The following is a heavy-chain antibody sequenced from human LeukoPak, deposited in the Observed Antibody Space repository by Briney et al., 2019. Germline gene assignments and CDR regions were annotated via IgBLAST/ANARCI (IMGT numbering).Heavy chain of an antibody. J-gene: IGHJ3*02. CDR1: GGSISSYY. V-gene: IGHV4-59*01. D-gene: IGHD3-3*01. Sequence: SETLSLTCTVSGGSISSYYWSWIRQPPGKGLEWIGYIYYSGSTNYNPSLESRVTISVDTSKNQFSLKLSSVTAADTAVYYCARDGDDFWSGYDAFDIWGQGTMVTVSS. CDR3: ARDGDDFWSGYDAFDI. CDR2: IYYSGST.